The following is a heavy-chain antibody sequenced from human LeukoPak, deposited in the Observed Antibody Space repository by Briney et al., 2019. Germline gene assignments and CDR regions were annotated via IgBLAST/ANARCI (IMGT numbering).Heavy chain of an antibody. CDR3: ARERGIAVAGDAFDI. D-gene: IGHD6-19*01. V-gene: IGHV3-21*01. CDR1: GFTFSSYS. Sequence: GGALRLSCAASGFTFSSYSMNWVRQAPGKGLEWVSSISSSSSYIYYADSVKGRFTISRDNAKNSLYLQMNSLRAEDTAVYYCARERGIAVAGDAFDIWGQGTMVTVSS. CDR2: ISSSSSYI. J-gene: IGHJ3*02.